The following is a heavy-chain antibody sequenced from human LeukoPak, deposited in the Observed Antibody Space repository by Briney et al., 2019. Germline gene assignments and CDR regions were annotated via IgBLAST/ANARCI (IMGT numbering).Heavy chain of an antibody. Sequence: GALRLSCAASGFTFSSYAMHWVRQAPGKGLEWVAVISYDGSNKYYADSVKGRFTISRDNSKNTLYLQMNSLRAEDTAVYYCARGWYRPNDLGPLDYWGQGTLVTVSS. CDR2: ISYDGSNK. J-gene: IGHJ4*02. V-gene: IGHV3-30*01. CDR1: GFTFSSYA. D-gene: IGHD1-26*01. CDR3: ARGWYRPNDLGPLDY.